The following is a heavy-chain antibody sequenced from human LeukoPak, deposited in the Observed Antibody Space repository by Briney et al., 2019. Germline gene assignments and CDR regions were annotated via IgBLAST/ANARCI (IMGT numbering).Heavy chain of an antibody. Sequence: SETLSLTCAVSGFSISSEYYWGWIRQPPGKGLEWIGSIYHSGSTYYNPSLKSRVTMPVDTSKNQFSLKLTSVTAADTAMYYCARQNGFGEEFDYWGQGTLVTVSS. CDR3: ARQNGFGEEFDY. CDR2: IYHSGST. CDR1: GFSISSEYY. J-gene: IGHJ4*02. V-gene: IGHV4-38-2*01. D-gene: IGHD3-3*01.